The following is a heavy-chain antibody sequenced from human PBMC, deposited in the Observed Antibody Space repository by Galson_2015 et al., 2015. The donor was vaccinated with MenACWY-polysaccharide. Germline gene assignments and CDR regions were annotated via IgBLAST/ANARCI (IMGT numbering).Heavy chain of an antibody. CDR1: GFTFSNYN. CDR2: ISSSSSYI. V-gene: IGHV3-21*01. D-gene: IGHD2/OR15-2a*01. Sequence: SLRLSCAASGFTFSNYNMNWVRQAPGKGLEWVSSISSSSSYIYYADSVKGRFTISRDNAKNSLYLQVNSLRAEDTAIYYCGRNMEGYWGQGTLVTVSS. J-gene: IGHJ4*02. CDR3: GRNMEGY.